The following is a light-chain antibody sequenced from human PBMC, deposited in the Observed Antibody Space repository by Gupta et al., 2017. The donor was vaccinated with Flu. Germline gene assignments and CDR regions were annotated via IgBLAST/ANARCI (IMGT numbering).Light chain of an antibody. CDR3: TSYTSSSTYV. Sequence: QSALTQPPSVSGSPGQSVTISCTGTSSDIGTYNRVSWHQQPPGTAPKLMIYEVSNRPSGVPDRFSASKSGNTASLTISGLQGEDEADYYCTSYTSSSTYVFGTGTKVTVL. J-gene: IGLJ1*01. CDR2: EVS. V-gene: IGLV2-18*02. CDR1: SSDIGTYNR.